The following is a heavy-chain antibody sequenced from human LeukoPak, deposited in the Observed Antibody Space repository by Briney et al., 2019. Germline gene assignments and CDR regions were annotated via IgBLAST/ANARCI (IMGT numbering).Heavy chain of an antibody. V-gene: IGHV3-21*01. Sequence: GGSLRLSCAASGITFSSYSMNWVRQAPGKGLEWVSSISSSSSYIYYADSVKGRFTISRDNAKNSLYLQMNSLRAEDTAVYYCARVRAAARREPLDYWGQGTLVTVSS. CDR1: GITFSSYS. CDR2: ISSSSSYI. J-gene: IGHJ4*02. D-gene: IGHD6-13*01. CDR3: ARVRAAARREPLDY.